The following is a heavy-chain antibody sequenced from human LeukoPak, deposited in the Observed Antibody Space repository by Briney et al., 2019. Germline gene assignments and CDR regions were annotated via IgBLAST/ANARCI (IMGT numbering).Heavy chain of an antibody. CDR2: INPNSGGT. D-gene: IGHD2-21*01. J-gene: IGHJ5*02. V-gene: IGHV1-2*02. CDR1: GYTFTGYY. Sequence: ASVKVSCKASGYTFTGYYMHWVRQAPGQGLGWMGWINPNSGGTNYAQKFQGRVTMTRDTSISTAYMELSRLRSDDTAVYYCARDPAYCGGDCYIWFDPWGQGTLVTVSS. CDR3: ARDPAYCGGDCYIWFDP.